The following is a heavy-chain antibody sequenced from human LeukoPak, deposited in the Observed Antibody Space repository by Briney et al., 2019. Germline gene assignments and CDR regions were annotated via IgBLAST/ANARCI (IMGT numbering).Heavy chain of an antibody. D-gene: IGHD3-22*01. V-gene: IGHV4-4*07. CDR3: ARDGGSDSSGYYRGVIFDY. CDR2: IYTSGST. J-gene: IGHJ4*02. Sequence: SEALSLTCTVSGGSISSYYWSWIRQPAGKGLEWIGRIYTSGSTNYNPSLKSRVTMSVDTSKNQFSLKLSSVTAADTAVYYCARDGGSDSSGYYRGVIFDYWGQGTLVTVSS. CDR1: GGSISSYY.